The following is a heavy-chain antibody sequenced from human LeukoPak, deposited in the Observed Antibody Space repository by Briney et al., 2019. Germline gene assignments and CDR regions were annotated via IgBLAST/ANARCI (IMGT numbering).Heavy chain of an antibody. V-gene: IGHV3-53*01. J-gene: IGHJ4*02. Sequence: GGSLRLSCAASGFTVSSNYMSWVRQAPGKGLEWVSVIYSGGSTYYADSVKGRFTISRDNAENTLYLQMNSLRVEDTAVYYCVRSAFHAGSGNYYDYWGQGTLVTVSS. CDR1: GFTVSSNY. D-gene: IGHD3-22*01. CDR3: VRSAFHAGSGNYYDY. CDR2: IYSGGST.